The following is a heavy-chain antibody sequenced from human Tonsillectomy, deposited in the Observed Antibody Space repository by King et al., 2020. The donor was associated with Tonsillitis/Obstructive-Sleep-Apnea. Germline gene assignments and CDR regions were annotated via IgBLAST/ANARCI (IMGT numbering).Heavy chain of an antibody. D-gene: IGHD3-3*01. CDR2: IYYSGST. J-gene: IGHJ6*02. Sequence: QLQESGPGLVKPSETLSLTCTVSGGSISSSSYYWGWIRQPPGKGLEWIGNIYYSGSTYYNPSLKSRVTISVDTSKNQFSLKLSSVTAADTAVYYCARQDDFWRGYDLDSYVMDFWGQGTTVTVSS. V-gene: IGHV4-39*01. CDR1: GGSISSSSYY. CDR3: ARQDDFWRGYDLDSYVMDF.